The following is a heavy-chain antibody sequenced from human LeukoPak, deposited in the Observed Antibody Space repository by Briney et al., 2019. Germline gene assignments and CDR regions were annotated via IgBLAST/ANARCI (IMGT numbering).Heavy chain of an antibody. CDR2: ISNDGSNK. J-gene: IGHJ4*02. V-gene: IGHV3-30*04. CDR1: GFTFSKYT. Sequence: GGSLRLSCAASGFTFSKYTIHWVRQAPGKGLEWVAVISNDGSNKYYADSVKGRFTISRDNAKNSLYLQMNSLRAEDTAVYYCASGITKVRGVITDYWGQGTLVTVSS. D-gene: IGHD3-10*01. CDR3: ASGITKVRGVITDY.